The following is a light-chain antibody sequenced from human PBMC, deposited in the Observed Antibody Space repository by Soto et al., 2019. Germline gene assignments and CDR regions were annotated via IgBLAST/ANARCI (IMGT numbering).Light chain of an antibody. CDR1: SSNVGSNT. J-gene: IGLJ1*01. CDR2: SNN. CDR3: AAWDDSLSGNV. V-gene: IGLV1-44*01. Sequence: QSVLTQPPSGSGTPGQTVTISCSGSSSNVGSNTVNWYQQLPGTAPKLLIFSNNQRPSRVPDRFSGSKSGTSASLAISGLQSEDEADYYCAAWDDSLSGNVFGTGTKLTVL.